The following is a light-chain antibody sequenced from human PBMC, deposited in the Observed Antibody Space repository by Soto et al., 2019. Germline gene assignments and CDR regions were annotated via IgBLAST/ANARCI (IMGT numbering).Light chain of an antibody. J-gene: IGLJ1*01. Sequence: QSALTQPASVSGSPGQSITISCACTSSDVGSYNYVPWYQQHPGKAPRLMICASSNRPSGVSHRFSGSRSGNTASLTISGLQAEDEADYFCSSYTSGSTLYVFGSGTKVTVL. CDR2: ASS. CDR1: SSDVGSYNY. V-gene: IGLV2-14*01. CDR3: SSYTSGSTLYV.